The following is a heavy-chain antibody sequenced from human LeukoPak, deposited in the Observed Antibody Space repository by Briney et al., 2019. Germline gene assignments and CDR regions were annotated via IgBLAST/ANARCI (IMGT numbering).Heavy chain of an antibody. V-gene: IGHV3-13*04. Sequence: RAGGSLRLSCAASGFIFNNYDMHGVRHAAGKGVEWVSGIVSTGETYYPGSVKGRFTISREHAKTSLYLQITILRAADTAVYYCARGWGTGYFDLWGRGTLVTVSS. D-gene: IGHD3-16*01. CDR2: IVSTGET. CDR3: ARGWGTGYFDL. CDR1: GFIFNNYD. J-gene: IGHJ2*01.